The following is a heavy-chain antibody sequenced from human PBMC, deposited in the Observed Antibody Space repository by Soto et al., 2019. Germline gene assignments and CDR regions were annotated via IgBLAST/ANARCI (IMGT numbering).Heavy chain of an antibody. V-gene: IGHV3-7*03. Sequence: EVQLVESGGGLVQPGGSLRLSCAASGFTFSSYWMSWVRQAPGKGLEWVANIKQDGSEKYYVDSVKGRFTISRDNAKNSLYLQMNSLRAEDTAVYYCAARGCSGGSCYYYYYYGMDVWGQGTTVTVSS. CDR2: IKQDGSEK. J-gene: IGHJ6*02. CDR3: AARGCSGGSCYYYYYYGMDV. D-gene: IGHD2-15*01. CDR1: GFTFSSYW.